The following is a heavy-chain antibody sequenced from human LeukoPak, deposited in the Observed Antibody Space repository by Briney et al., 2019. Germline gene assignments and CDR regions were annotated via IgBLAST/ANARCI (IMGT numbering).Heavy chain of an antibody. V-gene: IGHV3-21*04. CDR3: AKDAALITMVRGVTLSADY. CDR1: GFTFSSYS. J-gene: IGHJ4*02. Sequence: GGSLRLSCAASGFTFSSYSMNWVRQAPGKGLEWVSSISSSSSYIYYADSVKGRFTISRDNAKNTLYLQMNSLRAEDTAVYYCAKDAALITMVRGVTLSADYWGQGTLVTVSS. D-gene: IGHD3-10*01. CDR2: ISSSSSYI.